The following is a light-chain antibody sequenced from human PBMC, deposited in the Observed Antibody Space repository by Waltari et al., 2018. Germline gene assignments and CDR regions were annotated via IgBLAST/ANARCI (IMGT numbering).Light chain of an antibody. J-gene: IGLJ3*02. Sequence: QSVLTQPASASGTPGQRVTISCSGSSSNIAINGVNWYQQIPGTAPKLLIYNNDHRPSGVPDRFSGSKSGTSASLAISGLQSEDEADYYCATWDDNLKGLFGGGTKLTVL. CDR3: ATWDDNLKGL. V-gene: IGLV1-44*01. CDR1: SSNIAING. CDR2: NND.